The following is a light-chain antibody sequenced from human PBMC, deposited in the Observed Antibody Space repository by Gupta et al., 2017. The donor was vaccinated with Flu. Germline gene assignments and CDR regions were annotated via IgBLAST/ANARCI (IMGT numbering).Light chain of an antibody. CDR1: QNIGTD. J-gene: IGKJ3*01. CDR3: QQYDVWPLT. V-gene: IGKV3D-15*01. Sequence: GERATLSCRASQNIGTDLAWYQQKGGQAPSLLVSGASTRATGTPARFSGSGSGTDFTLTISSLQSEDFAVYYCQQYDVWPLTFGPGTKVEIK. CDR2: GAS.